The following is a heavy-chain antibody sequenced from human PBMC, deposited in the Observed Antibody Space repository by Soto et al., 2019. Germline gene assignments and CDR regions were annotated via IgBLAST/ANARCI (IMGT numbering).Heavy chain of an antibody. J-gene: IGHJ4*02. CDR1: GFTFSNYV. CDR2: ISASGGST. CDR3: AKEREYSRPSPFDY. D-gene: IGHD6-6*01. V-gene: IGHV3-23*01. Sequence: GSLRLSCAASGFTFSNYVLSWVRQAPGKGLDWVSGISASGGSTYYADSVTGRFTISRDNSKNTLYLQMNSLRAEDTAVHYCAKEREYSRPSPFDYWGQGTLVTVSS.